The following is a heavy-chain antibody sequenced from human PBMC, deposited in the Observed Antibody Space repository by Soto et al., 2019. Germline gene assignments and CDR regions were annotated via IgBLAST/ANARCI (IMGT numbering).Heavy chain of an antibody. V-gene: IGHV1-46*01. J-gene: IGHJ4*02. Sequence: ASVKVSCKASGYTFTSYYMHWVRQAPGQGLEWMGIINPSGGSTSYAQKFQGRVTMTRDTSTSTVYMELSSLRSEDTAVYYCARGGNLFGVVPHPFDYWGKGTLVTVSS. CDR2: INPSGGST. CDR3: ARGGNLFGVVPHPFDY. D-gene: IGHD3-3*01. CDR1: GYTFTSYY.